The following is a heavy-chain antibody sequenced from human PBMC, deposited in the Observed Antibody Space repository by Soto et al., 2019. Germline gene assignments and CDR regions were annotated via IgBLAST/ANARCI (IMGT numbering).Heavy chain of an antibody. Sequence: EVQLVESGGGLVQPGGSLRLSCATSGFTFSSYRMSWVRQPPGKGLEWVATIKQDESEKYYVDSVKGRFTVSRDNAKNSLYLQMNTLRAEDTAVYYCARGDYFDRRFDYWGQGALVTVS. CDR2: IKQDESEK. CDR3: ARGDYFDRRFDY. CDR1: GFTFSSYR. D-gene: IGHD3-22*01. V-gene: IGHV3-7*03. J-gene: IGHJ4*02.